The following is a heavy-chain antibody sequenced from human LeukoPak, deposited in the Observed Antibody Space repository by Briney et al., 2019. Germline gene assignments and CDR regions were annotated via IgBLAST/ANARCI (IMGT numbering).Heavy chain of an antibody. Sequence: QSGGSLRLSCAASGFIVSSNYMRWVRQAPGKGLEWVSSIYSGGSTYYADSVKGRYTISRHNPNTLCLQMNSLKTEDTAVYYCARIRLDYSETRIDSFDIWGQGTMVTVSS. J-gene: IGHJ3*02. V-gene: IGHV3-53*04. CDR2: IYSGGST. CDR3: ARIRLDYSETRIDSFDI. CDR1: GFIVSSNY. D-gene: IGHD3-22*01.